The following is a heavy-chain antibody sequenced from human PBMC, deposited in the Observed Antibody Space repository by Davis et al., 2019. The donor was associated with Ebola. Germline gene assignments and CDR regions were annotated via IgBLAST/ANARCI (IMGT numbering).Heavy chain of an antibody. D-gene: IGHD3-10*01. V-gene: IGHV1-2*02. J-gene: IGHJ4*02. Sequence: ASVKVSCKASGYTFTGYYMHWVRQAPGQGLEWMGWINPNSGGTNYAQKFQGRVTMTRDTSISTAYMELSRLRSDDTAVYYCARDWGGNYYGSGSYRANDYWGQGTLVTVSS. CDR3: ARDWGGNYYGSGSYRANDY. CDR2: INPNSGGT. CDR1: GYTFTGYY.